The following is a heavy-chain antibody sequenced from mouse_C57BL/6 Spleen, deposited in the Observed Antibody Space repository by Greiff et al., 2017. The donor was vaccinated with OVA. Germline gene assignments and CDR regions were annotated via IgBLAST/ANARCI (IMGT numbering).Heavy chain of an antibody. CDR1: GFTFTDYY. D-gene: IGHD1-1*01. CDR3: ARWGTTVVAFDY. J-gene: IGHJ2*01. Sequence: DVKLQESGGGLVQPGGSLSLSCAASGFTFTDYYMSWVRQPPGKALEWLGFIRNKANGYTTEYSASVKGRFTISRDNSQSILYLQMNALRAEDSATYYCARWGTTVVAFDYWGQGTTLTVSS. V-gene: IGHV7-3*01. CDR2: IRNKANGYTT.